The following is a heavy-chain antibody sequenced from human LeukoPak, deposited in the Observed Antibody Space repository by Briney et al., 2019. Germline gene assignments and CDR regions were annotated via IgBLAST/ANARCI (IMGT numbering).Heavy chain of an antibody. CDR1: GYTLTELS. D-gene: IGHD1-14*01. V-gene: IGHV1-24*01. CDR3: ARGQFTRNPHAFDI. J-gene: IGHJ3*02. Sequence: ASVKVSCKVSGYTLTELSMHWVRQAPGKGREWMGGFDPEDGETIYAQKFQGRVTITADECTSTAYMELSSLRSEDTAVYYCARGQFTRNPHAFDIWGQGTMVTVSS. CDR2: FDPEDGET.